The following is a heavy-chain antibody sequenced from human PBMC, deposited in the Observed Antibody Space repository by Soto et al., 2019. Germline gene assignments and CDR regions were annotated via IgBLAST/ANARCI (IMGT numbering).Heavy chain of an antibody. J-gene: IGHJ4*02. D-gene: IGHD1-26*01. CDR2: INHSGFT. Sequence: LCLTCAVSGGSLRGHYWSWIRHCPEKGLEWIWEINHSGFTNYNPTLKSRVTISRDASKNQFSLRLSSMTAADSTVYFCARAAVKLGATLFDSWGQGTLVTVSS. V-gene: IGHV4-34*01. CDR1: GGSLRGHY. CDR3: ARAAVKLGATLFDS.